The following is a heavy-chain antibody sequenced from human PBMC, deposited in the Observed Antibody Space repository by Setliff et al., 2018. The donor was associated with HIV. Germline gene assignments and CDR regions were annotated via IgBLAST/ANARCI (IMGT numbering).Heavy chain of an antibody. D-gene: IGHD6-13*01. CDR2: INHSGKT. V-gene: IGHV4-34*01. CDR1: GGSFSGYH. J-gene: IGHJ5*02. Sequence: SETLSLNCAVYGGSFSGYHWTWIRQPPGKGLEWIGDINHSGKTNYNRSLKSRVTISLDTSKNQFSLRLTSVTAADTAVYYCAREGGTGRSSWYGAYWYDPWGQGTLGTVSS. CDR3: AREGGTGRSSWYGAYWYDP.